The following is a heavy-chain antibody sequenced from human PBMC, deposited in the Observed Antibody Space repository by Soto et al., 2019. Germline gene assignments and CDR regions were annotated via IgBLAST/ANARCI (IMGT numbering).Heavy chain of an antibody. CDR3: ARLMVGTRYYYYGMDV. CDR1: GYSFTSYW. V-gene: IGHV5-51*01. J-gene: IGHJ6*02. CDR2: IYPGDSDT. Sequence: PGESLKISCKGSGYSFTSYWIGWVRQMPGKGLEWMGIIYPGDSDTRYSPSFQGQVTISADKSISTAYLQWSSLKASDTAVYYCARLMVGTRYYYYGMDVWGQGTTVTAP. D-gene: IGHD1-7*01.